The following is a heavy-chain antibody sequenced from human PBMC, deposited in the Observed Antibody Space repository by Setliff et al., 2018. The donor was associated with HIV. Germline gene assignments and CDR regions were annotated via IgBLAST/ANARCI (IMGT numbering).Heavy chain of an antibody. J-gene: IGHJ4*02. V-gene: IGHV3-33*03. Sequence: PGGSLRLSCTTSGFTFGSYGMHWVRQAPGKGLEWVANIWYDGSEKYYADSVKGRFTISRDNAKNSLYLEMSSLRVEDTAVYYCTPQWPVGYWGQGTPVTVSS. D-gene: IGHD6-19*01. CDR2: IWYDGSEK. CDR3: TPQWPVGY. CDR1: GFTFGSYG.